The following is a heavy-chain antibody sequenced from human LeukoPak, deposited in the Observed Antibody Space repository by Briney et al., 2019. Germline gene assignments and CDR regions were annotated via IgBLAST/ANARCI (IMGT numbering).Heavy chain of an antibody. CDR3: ARERYYYDSSGYYYFDY. CDR1: GGSISRHY. J-gene: IGHJ4*02. D-gene: IGHD3-22*01. V-gene: IGHV4-59*11. CDR2: IYYSGST. Sequence: PSETLSLTCTVSGGSISRHYWSWIRQPPGKGLEWMGYIYYSGSTNYNPSLKSRVTMSVDTSKNQFSLKLSSVTAADTAVYYCARERYYYDSSGYYYFDYWGQGTLVTVSS.